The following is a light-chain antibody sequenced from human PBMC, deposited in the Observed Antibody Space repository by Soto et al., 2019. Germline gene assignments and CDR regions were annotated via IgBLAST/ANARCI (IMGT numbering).Light chain of an antibody. J-gene: IGKJ2*01. CDR2: DAS. CDR3: QQYGDLPRT. CDR1: QNIGDY. Sequence: DIQVTQSPPSLSASVGDRVTITCQASQNIGDYLNWYHQKPGEAPTLLIHDASILKTGVSSRFSGRGSGTDFTFSINSLQPQDTGTYYCQQYGDLPRTFGQGPKVEIK. V-gene: IGKV1-33*01.